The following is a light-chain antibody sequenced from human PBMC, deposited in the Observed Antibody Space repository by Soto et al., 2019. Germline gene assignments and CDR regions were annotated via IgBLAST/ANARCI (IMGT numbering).Light chain of an antibody. CDR3: QHYTNWPLT. Sequence: EIVMTQSPATLSVSPGERATLSCRASQGIGGTFAWYQQKPGHSPRLLIYDTVIRATGVPARFSGSVSGTEFTLTITSLQSEDFAIYYCQHYTNWPLTFGGGTRVESK. CDR1: QGIGGT. CDR2: DTV. J-gene: IGKJ4*01. V-gene: IGKV3-15*01.